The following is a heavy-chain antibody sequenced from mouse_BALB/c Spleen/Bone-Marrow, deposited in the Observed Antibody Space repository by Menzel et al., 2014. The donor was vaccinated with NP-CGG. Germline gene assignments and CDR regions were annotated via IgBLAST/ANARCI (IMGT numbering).Heavy chain of an antibody. CDR2: IYPHNGGT. Sequence: EVHLVESGPELVKPGASVKISCKASGYTFTDYNMHWVKQSHGQSLEWIGYIYPHNGGTGYNQEFKSKATLTVDNSSSTAYMEIRSLTSEDSAVYYCARIYDGYFLFDYWGQGTTLTVSS. J-gene: IGHJ2*01. V-gene: IGHV1S29*02. D-gene: IGHD2-3*01. CDR3: ARIYDGYFLFDY. CDR1: GYTFTDYN.